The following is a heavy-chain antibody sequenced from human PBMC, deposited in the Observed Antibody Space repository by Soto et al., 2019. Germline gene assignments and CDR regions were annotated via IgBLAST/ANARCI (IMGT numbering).Heavy chain of an antibody. CDR1: GYTFTSYD. J-gene: IGHJ2*01. V-gene: IGHV1-8*01. Sequence: QVQLVQSGAEVKKPGASVKVSCKASGYTFTSYDIHWGRQAAGQGLEWIGWMNPNSGKAVYAQKFQGRVTMAGNTSISTDYMELSSVRSDDTAVYFCARGLVVVSATYWYFDLWGRGTLVTVSS. CDR2: MNPNSGKA. D-gene: IGHD2-15*01. CDR3: ARGLVVVSATYWYFDL.